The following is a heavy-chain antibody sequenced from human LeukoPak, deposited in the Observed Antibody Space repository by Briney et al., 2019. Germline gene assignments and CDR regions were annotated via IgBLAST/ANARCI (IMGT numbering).Heavy chain of an antibody. CDR2: INANTGGT. CDR1: GYTLSAYY. CDR3: ARNDYGADGYFDY. J-gene: IGHJ4*02. V-gene: IGHV1-2*02. Sequence: ASVKVSCKASGYTLSAYYMHWVRQAPGQGLEWMGWINANTGGTNYAQNFQGRVTMTRDTSISTVYLELTGLRSDDTAVYYCARNDYGADGYFDYWGQGTLVTVSS. D-gene: IGHD4-17*01.